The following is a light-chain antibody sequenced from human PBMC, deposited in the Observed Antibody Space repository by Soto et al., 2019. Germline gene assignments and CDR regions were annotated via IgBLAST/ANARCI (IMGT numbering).Light chain of an antibody. Sequence: EIVLTQSPVTLSLSPGERATLSCRASQSVSSYLAWYQQKPGQAPRLLIYDASNRATGIPARFSGSGSGTDFTLTISSLEPEDFAVYYCQQRSNWPGTFGQGTKVDIK. CDR3: QQRSNWPGT. CDR2: DAS. CDR1: QSVSSY. J-gene: IGKJ1*01. V-gene: IGKV3-11*01.